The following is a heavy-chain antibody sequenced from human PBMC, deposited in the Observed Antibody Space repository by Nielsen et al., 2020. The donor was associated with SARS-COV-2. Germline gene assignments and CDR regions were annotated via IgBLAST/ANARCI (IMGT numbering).Heavy chain of an antibody. CDR2: INTNTGKS. J-gene: IGHJ6*02. Sequence: ASVKVSCKTSGYTFSRHTMNWVRQAPGQGLEWMGWINTNTGKSAYAQGFTGRFVFSLDTSVNTAYLQISSLKAEDTAFYYCARGYSYGYEGLDVWGQGTTVTVFS. CDR3: ARGYSYGYEGLDV. D-gene: IGHD5-18*01. CDR1: GYTFSRHT. V-gene: IGHV7-4-1*02.